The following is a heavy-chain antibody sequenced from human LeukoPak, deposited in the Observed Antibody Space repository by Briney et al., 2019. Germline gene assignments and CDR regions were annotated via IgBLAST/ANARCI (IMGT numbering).Heavy chain of an antibody. CDR2: INHSGST. D-gene: IGHD4-17*01. Sequence: PSETLSLTCAVYGGSFSGYYWSWIRQPPGKGLEWIGEINHSGSTNYNPSLKSRVTISVDTSKNQFSLKLSSVTAADTAVYYCARRIHRHGRPSPTAFDIWGQGTMVTVSS. V-gene: IGHV4-34*01. CDR3: ARRIHRHGRPSPTAFDI. J-gene: IGHJ3*02. CDR1: GGSFSGYY.